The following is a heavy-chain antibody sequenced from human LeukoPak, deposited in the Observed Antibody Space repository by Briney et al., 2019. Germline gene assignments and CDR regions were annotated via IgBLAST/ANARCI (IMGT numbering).Heavy chain of an antibody. CDR3: TRANGYDLINY. CDR1: EGSIINYY. CDR2: IYYSGNT. J-gene: IGHJ4*02. Sequence: SETLSLTCTVSEGSIINYYWGWVRQAPGKGLEWIGSIYYSGNTYYNSSLKSRVTISRDTSKKQFTLNLFSVTAADTAMYYCTRANGYDLINYWGQGTLVTVSS. D-gene: IGHD3/OR15-3a*01. V-gene: IGHV4-39*06.